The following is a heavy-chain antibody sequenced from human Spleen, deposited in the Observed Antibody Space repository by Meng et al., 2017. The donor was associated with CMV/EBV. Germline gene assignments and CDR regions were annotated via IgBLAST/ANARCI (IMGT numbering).Heavy chain of an antibody. CDR1: GYTFPSYA. D-gene: IGHD6-13*01. Sequence: ASVKVSCKTSGYTFPSYAISWVRQAPGQGLEWMGWISPYNGNTNYAQKLQGRVAMTTDTSTNTAYMELRSLRSDDTAVYYCAVGGIAAAGATDYYYVMDVWAQGTTVTVSS. V-gene: IGHV1-18*01. CDR2: ISPYNGNT. J-gene: IGHJ6*02. CDR3: AVGGIAAAGATDYYYVMDV.